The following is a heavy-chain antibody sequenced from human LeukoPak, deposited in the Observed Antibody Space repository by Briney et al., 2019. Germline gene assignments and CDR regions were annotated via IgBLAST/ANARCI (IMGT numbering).Heavy chain of an antibody. V-gene: IGHV4-61*05. D-gene: IGHD3-9*01. CDR3: AGVMTGYPYYFDY. J-gene: IGHJ4*02. Sequence: SETLSLTCTVSGGSISTTGYYWGWLRHPPGKGLEWIGYIYYSGSTNYNPSLKSRVTISVDTSKNQFSLKLSSVTAADTAVYYCAGVMTGYPYYFDYWGQGTLVTVSS. CDR2: IYYSGST. CDR1: GGSISTTGYY.